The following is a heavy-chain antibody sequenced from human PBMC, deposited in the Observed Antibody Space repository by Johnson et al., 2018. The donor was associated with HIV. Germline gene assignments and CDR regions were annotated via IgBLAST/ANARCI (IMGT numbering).Heavy chain of an antibody. D-gene: IGHD2-2*01. Sequence: QVQLVESGGGLVQPGRSLRLSCAASGFTFSSYAMHWVRQAPGKGLEWVAVISYDGSNKYYSDSVKGRFTVSRDKSKNTLYLQMNSLRGDDTAVYYCARPGIVVLPAGAFDIWGPGTMVTVAS. CDR2: ISYDGSNK. J-gene: IGHJ3*02. CDR3: ARPGIVVLPAGAFDI. CDR1: GFTFSSYA. V-gene: IGHV3-30-3*01.